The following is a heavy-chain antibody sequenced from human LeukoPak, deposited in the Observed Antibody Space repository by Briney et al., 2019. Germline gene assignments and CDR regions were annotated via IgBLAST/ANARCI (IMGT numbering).Heavy chain of an antibody. Sequence: PSETLSLTCTVSGDSISSVGHYWTWIRQHPGKGLELIGYISYSGSTNYNPSLKSQVTISVDTSKNQFSLKLSSVTAADTAVYYCARARLRLPATFLRAFDIWGQGTMVTVSS. CDR2: ISYSGST. J-gene: IGHJ3*02. CDR1: GDSISSVGHY. D-gene: IGHD2-2*01. V-gene: IGHV4-31*01. CDR3: ARARLRLPATFLRAFDI.